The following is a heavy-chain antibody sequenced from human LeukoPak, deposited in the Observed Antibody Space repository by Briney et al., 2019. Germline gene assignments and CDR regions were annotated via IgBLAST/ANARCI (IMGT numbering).Heavy chain of an antibody. CDR3: ARIPLVWSSPKGAFDI. CDR2: IYHSGST. Sequence: PSETLSLTCAVSGGSISSSNWWSWVRQPPGKGLDWIGEIYHSGSTNYNPSLKSLVTISVDKSKNQFSLKVSSVTAADTAVYYCARIPLVWSSPKGAFDIWGQGTMVTVSS. V-gene: IGHV4-4*02. J-gene: IGHJ3*02. CDR1: GGSISSSNW. D-gene: IGHD3-10*01.